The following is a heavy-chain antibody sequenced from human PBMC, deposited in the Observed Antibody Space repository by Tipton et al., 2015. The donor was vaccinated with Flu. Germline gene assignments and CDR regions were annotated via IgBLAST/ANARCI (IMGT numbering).Heavy chain of an antibody. V-gene: IGHV3-23*01. CDR1: GFTFSRYG. D-gene: IGHD6-19*01. CDR3: AKVIPELVAGLDY. J-gene: IGHJ4*02. Sequence: SLRLSCAVSGFTFSRYGMSWVRQAPGKGLEWVSGFGASGRTTYFADSVKGWFTISRDNFKNTLYLQMNSLRAEDTAVYYCAKVIPELVAGLDYWGQGTLVTVSS. CDR2: FGASGRTT.